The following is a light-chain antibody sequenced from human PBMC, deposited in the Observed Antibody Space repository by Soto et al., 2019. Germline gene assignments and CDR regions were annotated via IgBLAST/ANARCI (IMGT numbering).Light chain of an antibody. CDR3: QQYNNWPAWT. CDR2: GAS. J-gene: IGKJ1*01. Sequence: EIVMTQSPATLSVSPGERATLSCRASQSVSSKLAWYQQKPGQAPRLLIYGASTRATGIPARFSGSGSGTEFTLTISSLQSEDFAVYYCQQYNNWPAWTFGQGTKVDIK. CDR1: QSVSSK. V-gene: IGKV3-15*01.